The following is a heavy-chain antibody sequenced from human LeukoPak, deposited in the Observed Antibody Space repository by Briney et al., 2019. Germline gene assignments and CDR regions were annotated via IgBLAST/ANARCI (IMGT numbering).Heavy chain of an antibody. CDR1: GFTFSSYS. Sequence: GGSLRLSCAASGFTFSSYSMNWVRQAPGKGLEWVSSISSSSSYIYYADSVKGRFTISRDNAKNSLYLQMNSLRAEDTAVYYCARDSDLRGSSLHFDYWGQGTLVTVSS. CDR2: ISSSSSYI. D-gene: IGHD1-26*01. V-gene: IGHV3-21*01. CDR3: ARDSDLRGSSLHFDY. J-gene: IGHJ4*02.